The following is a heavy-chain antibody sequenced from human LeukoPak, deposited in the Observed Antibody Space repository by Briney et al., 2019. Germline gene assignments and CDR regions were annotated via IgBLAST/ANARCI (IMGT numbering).Heavy chain of an antibody. CDR3: ARADLLELEVVYFDY. V-gene: IGHV1-2*02. D-gene: IGHD1-7*01. CDR2: INPNSGGT. Sequence: GASVKVSCKASGYTFTGYYMHWVRQAPGQGLEWMGWINPNSGGTNYAQKFQGRVTMTRDTSISTAYMELSRLRSDDTAVYYCARADLLELEVVYFDYWGQGTRVTVSS. CDR1: GYTFTGYY. J-gene: IGHJ4*02.